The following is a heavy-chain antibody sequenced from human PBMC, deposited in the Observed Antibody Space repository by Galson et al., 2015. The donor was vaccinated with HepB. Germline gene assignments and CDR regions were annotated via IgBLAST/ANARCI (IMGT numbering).Heavy chain of an antibody. V-gene: IGHV3-33*08. CDR1: GFNFISYG. D-gene: IGHD2-15*01. J-gene: IGHJ4*02. CDR2: IWNDGSDK. CDR3: SRDQSRAGFSTTYSFTY. Sequence: SLRLSCAASGFNFISYGMHWVRQAPGKGLEWVAVIWNDGSDKYYRDSVKGRFTISRDNSKNILYLQMTSLGAEDTALYYCSRDQSRAGFSTTYSFTYWGQGTLVTVSS.